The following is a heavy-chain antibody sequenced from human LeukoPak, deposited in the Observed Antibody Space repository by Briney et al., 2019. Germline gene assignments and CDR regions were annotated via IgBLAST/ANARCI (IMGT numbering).Heavy chain of an antibody. CDR3: ARGGGYCSGGSCYHYYYYMDV. J-gene: IGHJ6*03. Sequence: GGSLRLSCAASGFTFSSYSMNWVRQAPGKGLEWVSSISSSSSYIYYADSVKGRFTISRDNAKNSLYLQMNSLRAEDTAVYYCARGGGYCSGGSCYHYYYYMDVWGKGTTVTVSS. CDR2: ISSSSSYI. CDR1: GFTFSSYS. V-gene: IGHV3-21*01. D-gene: IGHD2-15*01.